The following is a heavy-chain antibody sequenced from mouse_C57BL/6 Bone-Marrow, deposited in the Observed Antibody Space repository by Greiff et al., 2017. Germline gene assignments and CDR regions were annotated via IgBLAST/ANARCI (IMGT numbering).Heavy chain of an antibody. J-gene: IGHJ3*01. CDR1: GYSITSGYY. D-gene: IGHD2-5*01. CDR3: ARGTGYSKSSWFAY. Sequence: DVQLQESGPGLVKPSQSLSLTCSVTGYSITSGYYWNWIRQFPGNKLEWMGYISYDGSNNYNPSLKNRISITRDTSKNQFFLKLNSVTTEDTATYYCARGTGYSKSSWFAYWGQGTLVTVSA. CDR2: ISYDGSN. V-gene: IGHV3-6*01.